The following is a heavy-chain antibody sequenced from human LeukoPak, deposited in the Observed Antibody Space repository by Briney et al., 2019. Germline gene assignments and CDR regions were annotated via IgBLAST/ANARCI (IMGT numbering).Heavy chain of an antibody. J-gene: IGHJ4*02. Sequence: GRSLRLSCAASGFTFNSYAMHWVRQAPGKGLEWVAVISSDGSNNYYADSVKGRFTISRDNAQNSVYLQMNSLRAEDTAVYYCARGRGYCSGTSCYIDYWGQGTLVTVSS. CDR3: ARGRGYCSGTSCYIDY. V-gene: IGHV3-30-3*01. D-gene: IGHD2-2*02. CDR1: GFTFNSYA. CDR2: ISSDGSNN.